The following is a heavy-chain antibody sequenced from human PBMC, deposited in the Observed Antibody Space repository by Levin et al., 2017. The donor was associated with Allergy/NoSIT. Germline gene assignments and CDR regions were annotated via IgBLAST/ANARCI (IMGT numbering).Heavy chain of an antibody. CDR2: ISFYGSDK. CDR3: AKATFDESSEFDF. Sequence: GESLKISCAVSGFTFSRSGMHWVRQAPGKGLEWVSFISFYGSDKYYAESVKGRFTISRDNSKNMLYLQMNNLGRDDTAMYYCAKATFDESSEFDFWGQGTLVSVSS. V-gene: IGHV3-30*18. CDR1: GFTFSRSG. J-gene: IGHJ4*02.